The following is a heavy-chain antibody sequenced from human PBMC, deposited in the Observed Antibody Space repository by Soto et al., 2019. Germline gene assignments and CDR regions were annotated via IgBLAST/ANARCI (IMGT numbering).Heavy chain of an antibody. CDR1: GFTLGNYA. V-gene: IGHV3-23*01. CDR3: ARAPASSLTASRPFDY. CDR2: ISGSGGST. J-gene: IGHJ4*02. Sequence: EVQLLESGGDLVQPGESLRVSCAASGFTLGNYAMSWVRQAPGKGLEWGSSISGSGGSTYYADSVKGRFTIARDISKSTLSLQMNSLRVDDTALYYCARAPASSLTASRPFDYWGQGTLVTVSS. D-gene: IGHD5-18*01.